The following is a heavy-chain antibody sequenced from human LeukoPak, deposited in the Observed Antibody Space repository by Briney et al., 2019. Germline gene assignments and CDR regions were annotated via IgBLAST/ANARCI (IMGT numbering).Heavy chain of an antibody. CDR3: TREVPAATAYFDY. D-gene: IGHD2-2*01. CDR1: GGSISSYY. J-gene: IGHJ4*02. CDR2: IYYSGST. V-gene: IGHV4-59*01. Sequence: SETLSLTCTVSGGSISSYYWSWIRQPPGKGLEWIGYIYYSGSTNYNPSLKSRVTISVDTSKNQFSLKLSSVTAADTAVYYCTREVPAATAYFDYWGQGTLVTVSS.